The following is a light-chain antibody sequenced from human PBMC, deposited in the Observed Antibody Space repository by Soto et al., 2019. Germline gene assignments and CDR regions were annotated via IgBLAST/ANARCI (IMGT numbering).Light chain of an antibody. V-gene: IGKV3-11*01. J-gene: IGKJ4*01. Sequence: EIVLTQSPATLSLSPGGRATLSCRASQNVSSYLAWYQQKPGQAPKRLIYDASSRATGTPARFSGSGSGTDFTLTISSLEPEDFAVYYCQQRANWPLTFGGGTKVEIK. CDR3: QQRANWPLT. CDR1: QNVSSY. CDR2: DAS.